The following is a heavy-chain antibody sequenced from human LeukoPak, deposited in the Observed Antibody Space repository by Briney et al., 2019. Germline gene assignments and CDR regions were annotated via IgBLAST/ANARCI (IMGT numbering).Heavy chain of an antibody. D-gene: IGHD3-10*01. V-gene: IGHV4-34*01. CDR1: GGSFSGYY. CDR3: ARVVPELFRDDAFDI. CDR2: INHSGST. J-gene: IGHJ3*02. Sequence: SETLSLTCAVYGGSFSGYYWSWIRQPPGKGLEWIGEINHSGSTNYNPSLKSRVTISVDTSKNQFSLKLSSVTAADTAVYYCARVVPELFRDDAFDIWGQGTMVTVSS.